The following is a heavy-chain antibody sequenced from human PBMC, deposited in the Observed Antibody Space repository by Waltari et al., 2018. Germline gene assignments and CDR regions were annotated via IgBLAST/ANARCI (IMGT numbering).Heavy chain of an antibody. CDR1: GGPIRSYF. J-gene: IGHJ4*02. V-gene: IGHV4-59*08. D-gene: IGHD1-20*01. CDR3: ARWDAPGRYFGD. Sequence: QVQLQESGPGLVKPSETLAPPCSVSGGPIRSYFWNWIRQAPGKVLQWIGYIHHSGNTNCNPSLKSLLTMAVYTSKSQCSLRLTSVSATDTAVYYCARWDAPGRYFGDSGQGTPVTVSS. CDR2: IHHSGNT.